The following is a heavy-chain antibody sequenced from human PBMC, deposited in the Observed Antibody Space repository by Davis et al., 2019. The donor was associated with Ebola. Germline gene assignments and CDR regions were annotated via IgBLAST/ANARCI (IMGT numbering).Heavy chain of an antibody. Sequence: GESLKISCAASGFTFSSYAMSWVRQAPGKGLEWVSSISSSSSYIYYADSVKGRFTISRDNAKNSLYLQMNSLRAEDTAVYYCTSFTGGDDYWGQGTLVTVSS. CDR2: ISSSSSYI. CDR1: GFTFSSYA. J-gene: IGHJ4*02. D-gene: IGHD3-16*01. V-gene: IGHV3-21*01. CDR3: TSFTGGDDY.